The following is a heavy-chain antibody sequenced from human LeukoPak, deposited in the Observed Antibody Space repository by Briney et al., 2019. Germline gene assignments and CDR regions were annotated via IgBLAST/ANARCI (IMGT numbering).Heavy chain of an antibody. CDR2: ISYDGSNN. CDR3: AREGPVIAAAGDHASMDV. Sequence: PGGSLRLSCAASGFTFSSYAMHWVREAPGKGLEWLALISYDGSNNFYADSVKGRFTISRDNSKNKMYLQMNSLRDEDSAVYYCAREGPVIAAAGDHASMDVWGQGTTVTVSS. V-gene: IGHV3-30-3*01. CDR1: GFTFSSYA. D-gene: IGHD6-13*01. J-gene: IGHJ6*02.